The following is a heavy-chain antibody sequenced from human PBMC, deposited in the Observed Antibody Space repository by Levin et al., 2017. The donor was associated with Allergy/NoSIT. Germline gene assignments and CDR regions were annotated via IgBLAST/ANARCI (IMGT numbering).Heavy chain of an antibody. J-gene: IGHJ4*02. V-gene: IGHV3-21*01. D-gene: IGHD6-19*01. Sequence: GGSLRLSCAASGFTFSYYSMNWVRQAPGKGLEWVSSISSSGSFIYYADSMKGRFTISRDNAKDSLYLQMNSLRAEDTAVYYCAREGAGSSGWYDGWGQGTLVTVSS. CDR3: AREGAGSSGWYDG. CDR1: GFTFSYYS. CDR2: ISSSGSFI.